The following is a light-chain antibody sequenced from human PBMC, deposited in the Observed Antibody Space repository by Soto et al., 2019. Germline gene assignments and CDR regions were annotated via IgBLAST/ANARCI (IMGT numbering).Light chain of an antibody. CDR3: QQYGSF. V-gene: IGKV3-20*01. CDR1: QSVSSSY. J-gene: IGKJ3*01. Sequence: EIVLTQSPGTLSLSPGERATLSCRASQSVSSSYLAWYQQKPGQDRRLIIYGASSRATGIPDRFSGSGSGTDFTLTISRLEPEDFAVYYCQQYGSFFGPGTKVDIK. CDR2: GAS.